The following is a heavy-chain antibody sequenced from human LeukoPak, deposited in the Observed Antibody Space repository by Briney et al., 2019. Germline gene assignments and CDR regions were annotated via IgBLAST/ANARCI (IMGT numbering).Heavy chain of an antibody. CDR2: IYYSGST. J-gene: IGHJ4*02. CDR1: GDSISSYY. CDR3: ARVNNYFDY. Sequence: SETLSLTCTVSGDSISSYYWTWIRQPPGKGLEWIGYIYYSGSTNYNPSLKSRVTISVDTSKNQFSLKLNSVTAADTAVYYCARVNNYFDYWGQGTLVTVSS. V-gene: IGHV4-59*01.